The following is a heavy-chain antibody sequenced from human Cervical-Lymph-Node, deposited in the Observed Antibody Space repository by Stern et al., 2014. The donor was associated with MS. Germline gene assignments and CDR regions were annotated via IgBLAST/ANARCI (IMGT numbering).Heavy chain of an antibody. J-gene: IGHJ4*02. CDR2: PYWDDDK. CDR3: AHGLEIRLWAAY. D-gene: IGHD5-18*01. Sequence: QITLKESGPTLVKPTQTLTLTCTFSGFSLSTSGVGVGWIRHPPGKALEWLALPYWDDDKRYSPSLKSRLTITKDTSKNQVVLTMTNMDPVDTATYYCAHGLEIRLWAAYWGQGTLVTVSS. CDR1: GFSLSTSGVG. V-gene: IGHV2-5*02.